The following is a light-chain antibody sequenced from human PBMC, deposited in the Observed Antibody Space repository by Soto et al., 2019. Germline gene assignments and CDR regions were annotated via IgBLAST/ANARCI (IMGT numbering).Light chain of an antibody. V-gene: IGKV3D-20*02. Sequence: EILSTQSPFPLSLSQAERATLSCRASQSVSSSSLAWYQQKRGQAPRLLIHDASSRATGIPDRFSGSGSETDFTLTISSLEPEDFAVYFCLQRASWVTFGQGTRLDI. CDR1: QSVSSSS. J-gene: IGKJ5*01. CDR3: LQRASWVT. CDR2: DAS.